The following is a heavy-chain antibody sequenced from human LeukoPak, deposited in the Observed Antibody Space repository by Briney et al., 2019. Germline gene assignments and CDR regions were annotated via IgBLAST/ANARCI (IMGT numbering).Heavy chain of an antibody. V-gene: IGHV5-51*01. Sequence: PGESLKISCKGSGYSFTSYWIGWVRQMPGKGLEWMGIIYPGDSDTRYSPSFQGQVTISADKSISTAYLQWSSLKASDTAMYYCARLYRGYSYGYPYYFDYWGQGTLVTVSS. D-gene: IGHD5-18*01. J-gene: IGHJ4*02. CDR1: GYSFTSYW. CDR2: IYPGDSDT. CDR3: ARLYRGYSYGYPYYFDY.